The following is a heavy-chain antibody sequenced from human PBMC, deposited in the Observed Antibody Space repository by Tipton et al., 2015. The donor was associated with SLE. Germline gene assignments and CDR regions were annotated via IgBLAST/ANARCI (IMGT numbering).Heavy chain of an antibody. D-gene: IGHD1-26*01. J-gene: IGHJ2*01. V-gene: IGHV4-61*02. CDR1: GGSITSGSYY. CDR2: IYNTGAT. Sequence: TLSLTCTVSGGSITSGSYYWSWIRQPAGQGLEWIGRIYNTGATYYNPSLKSRVSMSVDTSKNQIYLRLNSVTAADPAVYYCARVYRGPRNFDLWGRGTLVTVSS. CDR3: ARVYRGPRNFDL.